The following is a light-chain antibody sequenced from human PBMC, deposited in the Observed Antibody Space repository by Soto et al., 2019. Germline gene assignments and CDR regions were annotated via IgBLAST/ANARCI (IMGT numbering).Light chain of an antibody. CDR3: QQYNNWPRT. V-gene: IGKV3-15*01. CDR2: SAS. J-gene: IGKJ1*01. CDR1: QSVSSN. Sequence: EIVLTQSPATLSVSPGERATLSCRASQSVSSNLAWYQQKPGQAPRLLIFSASTRATGILARFSGSGSGTEFTLTISSLQSEDFAVYYCQQYNNWPRTFGQGTKVDIK.